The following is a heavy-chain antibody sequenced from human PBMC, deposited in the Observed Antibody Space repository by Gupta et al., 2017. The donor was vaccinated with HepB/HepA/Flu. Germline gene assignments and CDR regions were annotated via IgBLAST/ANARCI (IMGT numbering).Heavy chain of an antibody. J-gene: IGHJ6*02. CDR2: MNPKSGNT. Sequence: QVQLVQSGAEMRKPGASVKVSCKASGYPLSDNDVNWVRQAAGQGLEWVGWMNPKSGNTGYGQKFQGRVRMTRDTSTNTAYMELGSLKSEDTAVYYCARGGSGSGDNCYTYTYVGPDVWGPGTTVTVSS. CDR3: ARGGSGSGDNCYTYTYVGPDV. D-gene: IGHD2-2*02. V-gene: IGHV1-8*01. CDR1: GYPLSDND.